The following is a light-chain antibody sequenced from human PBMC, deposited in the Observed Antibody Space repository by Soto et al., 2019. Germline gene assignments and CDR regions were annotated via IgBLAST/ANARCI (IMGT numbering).Light chain of an antibody. CDR2: KAS. J-gene: IGKJ2*03. Sequence: DIQMTQSPSTLSASVGDRVTITCRASQSISSWLAWYQQKPGKAPKLLIYKASNLESGVPSRFSGSGSGTEFTLTISSLRPDDFATYDCQQYNSYSSFGQGTKLEIK. CDR3: QQYNSYSS. CDR1: QSISSW. V-gene: IGKV1-5*03.